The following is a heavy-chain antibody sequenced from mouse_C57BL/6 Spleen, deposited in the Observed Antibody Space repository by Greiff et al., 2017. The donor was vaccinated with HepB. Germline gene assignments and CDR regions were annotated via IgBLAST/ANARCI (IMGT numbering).Heavy chain of an antibody. CDR1: GYSITSGYY. J-gene: IGHJ4*01. D-gene: IGHD2-5*01. CDR3: ASGGYSNSYYAMDF. Sequence: EVQLQQSGPGLVKPSQSLSLTCSVTGYSITSGYYWNWIRQFPGNKLEWTGYISYDGSNNYNPSLKNRISITRDTSKNQFFLKLHSVTTEDTATYYCASGGYSNSYYAMDFWGQGTSVTVSS. V-gene: IGHV3-6*01. CDR2: ISYDGSN.